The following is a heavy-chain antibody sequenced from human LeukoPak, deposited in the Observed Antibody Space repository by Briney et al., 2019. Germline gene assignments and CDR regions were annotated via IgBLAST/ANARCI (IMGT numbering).Heavy chain of an antibody. CDR1: GGSISSSNW. V-gene: IGHV4-4*02. CDR2: IYHSGST. J-gene: IGHJ6*02. D-gene: IGHD2-21*01. CDR3: ASDCPNIVVIPTGATYYYSMDV. Sequence: SETLSLTCAVSGGSISSSNWWSWVRQPPGKGLEWIGEIYHSGSTNYNPSLKSRVTISVDKSKNQFSLKLSPVTAADTAVYYCASDCPNIVVIPTGATYYYSMDVWGQGTTVTVSS.